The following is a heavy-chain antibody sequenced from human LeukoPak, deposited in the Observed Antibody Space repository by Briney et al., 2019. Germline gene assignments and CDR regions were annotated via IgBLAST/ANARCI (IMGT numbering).Heavy chain of an antibody. CDR1: GFTFSSYA. CDR2: ISGGGGST. CDR3: AKPTAKYYYDSGGLYYFNY. V-gene: IGHV3-23*01. J-gene: IGHJ4*02. Sequence: GGSLRLSCAASGFTFSSYAMSWVRQAPGKGLEWVSAISGGGGSTYYADSVKGRFTISRDNSKNTLYLQMNSLRAEDTAVYYCAKPTAKYYYDSGGLYYFNYWGQGTLVTVSS. D-gene: IGHD3-22*01.